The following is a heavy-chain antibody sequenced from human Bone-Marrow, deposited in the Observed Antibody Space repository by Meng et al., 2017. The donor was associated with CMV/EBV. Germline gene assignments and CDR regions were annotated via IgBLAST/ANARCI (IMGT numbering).Heavy chain of an antibody. J-gene: IGHJ6*01. CDR1: GYTLTELS. V-gene: IGHV1-24*01. CDR2: FDPEDGET. Sequence: ASVKVSCKVSGYTLTELSMHWVRQAPGKGLEWMGGFDPEDGETIYAQKFQGRVTMTEDTSTDTAYMELSSLRSEVTAVYYCATVKGRLKWDQHYGMDVWGQGTTVTVSS. CDR3: ATVKGRLKWDQHYGMDV. D-gene: IGHD1-26*01.